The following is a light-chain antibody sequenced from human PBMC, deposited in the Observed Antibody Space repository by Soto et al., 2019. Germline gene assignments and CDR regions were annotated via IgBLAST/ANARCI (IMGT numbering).Light chain of an antibody. CDR3: NSYAGSNIV. CDR1: SSDVGGYNY. Sequence: QSVLTQPPSASGSPGQSVTISCTGTSSDVGGYNYVSWYQQHPGQAPKLMIYEVYKRPSGVPDRFSGSKSGNTASLTVSGLQAEDEADYYSNSYAGSNIVFGTGTKVTVL. CDR2: EVY. J-gene: IGLJ1*01. V-gene: IGLV2-8*01.